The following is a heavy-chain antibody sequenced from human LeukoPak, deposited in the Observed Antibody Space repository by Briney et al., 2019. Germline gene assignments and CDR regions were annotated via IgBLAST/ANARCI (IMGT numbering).Heavy chain of an antibody. D-gene: IGHD5-12*01. CDR2: ISYSGST. V-gene: IGHV4-59*01. CDR1: GGSISSYY. CDR3: AGSSVATTRNWFDP. Sequence: SETLSLTCTVSGGSISSYYWSWIRQPPGKGLEWIGYISYSGSTNYNPSLKSRVTISIDTSKNQFSLKLSSVTAADTAMYYCAGSSVATTRNWFDPWGQETLVTVSS. J-gene: IGHJ5*02.